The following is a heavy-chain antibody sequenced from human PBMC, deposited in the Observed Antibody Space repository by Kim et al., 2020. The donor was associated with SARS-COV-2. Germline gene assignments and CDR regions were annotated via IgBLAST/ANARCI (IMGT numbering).Heavy chain of an antibody. CDR3: ARRSDCSSTSCSTVDY. V-gene: IGHV3-53*01. CDR2: IYSGGST. D-gene: IGHD2-2*01. Sequence: GGSLRLSCAASGFTVSSNYMSWVRQAPGKGLEWVSGIYSGGSTYYADSVKGRFTISRDNAKNTLYLQMNSLRAEDTAVYYCARRSDCSSTSCSTVDYLGQGTLVTVSS. J-gene: IGHJ4*02. CDR1: GFTVSSNY.